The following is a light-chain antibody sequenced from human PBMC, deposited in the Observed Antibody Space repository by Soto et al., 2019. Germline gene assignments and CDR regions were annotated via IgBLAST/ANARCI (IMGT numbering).Light chain of an antibody. J-gene: IGKJ5*01. CDR2: DAS. CDR1: QTISTY. Sequence: ILLTQSPATLSLSPGERATLSCRASQTISTYLAWYQQKPGQAPSLLIYDASKRDTGIPARFSGSGSGTDFTLTISSAEPEDFAVYYCQQGYNRPTFGQGTRLEIK. V-gene: IGKV3-11*01. CDR3: QQGYNRPT.